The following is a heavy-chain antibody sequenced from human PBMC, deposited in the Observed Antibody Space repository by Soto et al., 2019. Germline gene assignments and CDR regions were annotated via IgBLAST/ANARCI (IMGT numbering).Heavy chain of an antibody. Sequence: GRSLRLSCAASGFTVSSNYMSWVCQAPGKGLEWVSVIYSGGSTYYADSVKGRFTISRDNSKNTLYLQMNSLRAEDTAVYYCAGRITGTTSYWGQGTLVTVSS. CDR2: IYSGGST. CDR3: AGRITGTTSY. J-gene: IGHJ4*02. V-gene: IGHV3-53*01. CDR1: GFTVSSNY. D-gene: IGHD1-7*01.